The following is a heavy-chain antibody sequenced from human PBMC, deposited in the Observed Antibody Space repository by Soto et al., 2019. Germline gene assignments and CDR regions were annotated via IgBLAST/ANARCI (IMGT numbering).Heavy chain of an antibody. CDR1: RFTFSSYA. CDR2: ISYDGSNK. J-gene: IGHJ4*02. V-gene: IGHV3-30-3*01. D-gene: IGHD3-22*01. Sequence: HPGGSLRLSCAASRFTFSSYAMHWVRQAPGKGLEWVAYISYDGSNKGYADSVKGRFTISRDNSKNTVFLQMNSLRNEDTAVYFCARNYLFDRSEFDYWGQGTLVTLSS. CDR3: ARNYLFDRSEFDY.